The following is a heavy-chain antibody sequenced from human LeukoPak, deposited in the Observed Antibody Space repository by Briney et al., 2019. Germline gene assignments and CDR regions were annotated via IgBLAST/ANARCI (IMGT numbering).Heavy chain of an antibody. V-gene: IGHV1-24*01. Sequence: ASVKVSCKASGYTFTSYYMHWVRQAPGKGLEWMGGFDPEDGETIYAQKFQGRVTMTEDTSTDTAYMELSSLRSEDTAVYYCATRRESGIGFDYWGQGTLVTVSS. D-gene: IGHD1-26*01. J-gene: IGHJ4*02. CDR2: FDPEDGET. CDR3: ATRRESGIGFDY. CDR1: GYTFTSYY.